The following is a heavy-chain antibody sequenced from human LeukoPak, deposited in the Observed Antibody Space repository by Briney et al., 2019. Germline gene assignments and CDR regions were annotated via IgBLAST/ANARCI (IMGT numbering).Heavy chain of an antibody. J-gene: IGHJ6*02. CDR3: AKAYCGGDCSTPPTYYYYYGMDV. CDR2: ISGSGGST. CDR1: GFTFSSYA. V-gene: IGHV3-23*01. D-gene: IGHD2-21*02. Sequence: GGSLRLSCVASGFTFSSYAMSWVRQAPGKGLEWVSAISGSGGSTYYADSVKGRFTISRDNSKNTLYLQMNSLRAEDTAVYYCAKAYCGGDCSTPPTYYYYYGMDVWGQGTTVTVSS.